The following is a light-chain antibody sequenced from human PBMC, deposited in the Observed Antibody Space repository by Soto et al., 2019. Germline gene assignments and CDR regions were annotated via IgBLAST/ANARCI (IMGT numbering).Light chain of an antibody. CDR1: HDIRNH. CDR3: QQSDNSFT. Sequence: DIQMTQSPSSLSASVGDRVTMTCQASHDIRNHLHWFQQKPGKAPKLLISDASNLEIGVPSRFSGSGSGTHFTFTISSLQAEDIATYYCQQSDNSFTFGPGTKVDLK. V-gene: IGKV1-33*01. CDR2: DAS. J-gene: IGKJ3*01.